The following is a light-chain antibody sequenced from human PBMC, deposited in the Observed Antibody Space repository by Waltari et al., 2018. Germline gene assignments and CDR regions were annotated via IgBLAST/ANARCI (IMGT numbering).Light chain of an antibody. CDR3: QKYVNLPAT. V-gene: IGKV3-20*01. J-gene: IGKJ1*01. CDR1: QSFGRY. Sequence: EIVLTQSPGTLSLSPGERATLSCRASQSFGRYLAWYQQKPGQAPRLLSYDASTRATGIPDRFSGSGSGTDVSLTISRLESEDFAVYYCQKYVNLPATFGQGTKVEIK. CDR2: DAS.